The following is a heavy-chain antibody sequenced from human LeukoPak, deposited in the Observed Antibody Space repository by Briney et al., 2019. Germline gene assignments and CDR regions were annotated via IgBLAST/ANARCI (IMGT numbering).Heavy chain of an antibody. CDR2: TSSSSDYI. V-gene: IGHV3-21*01. CDR1: GFTFSDYS. CDR3: ARSRSVSNYKGMDV. D-gene: IGHD5/OR15-5a*01. Sequence: GGSLRLSRPASGFTFSDYSMSWVRQAPGKGLEWVSSTSSSSDYIYYAASVKGRFTISRDNARNSLYLQMNSLRAEDTAVYYCARSRSVSNYKGMDVWGQGTTVTVSS. J-gene: IGHJ6*02.